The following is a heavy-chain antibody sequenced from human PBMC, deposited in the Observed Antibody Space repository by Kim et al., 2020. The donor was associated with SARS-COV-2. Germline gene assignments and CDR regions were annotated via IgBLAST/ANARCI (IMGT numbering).Heavy chain of an antibody. CDR2: INPNSGGT. V-gene: IGHV1-2*02. CDR1: GYTFTGYY. D-gene: IGHD1-1*01. Sequence: ASVKVSCKASGYTFTGYYMHWVRQAPGQGLEWMGWINPNSGGTNYAQKFQGRVTMTRDTSISTAYMELSRLRSDDTAVYYCARAVQSVGAFDIWGQGTMVTVSS. J-gene: IGHJ3*02. CDR3: ARAVQSVGAFDI.